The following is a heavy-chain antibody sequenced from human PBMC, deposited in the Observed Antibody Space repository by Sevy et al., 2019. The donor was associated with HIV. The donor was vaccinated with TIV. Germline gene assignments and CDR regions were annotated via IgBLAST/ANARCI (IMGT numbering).Heavy chain of an antibody. J-gene: IGHJ5*02. CDR3: AKDYCIGNDCFLGWFDP. D-gene: IGHD2-15*01. Sequence: GGSLRLSCAASGFTLSSVGIHWVRLTPGTGLEWLAFIGHDGNKYFYGASVKGRITTSRDNSKNTWSLQMNSLRVEDTAIYYCAKDYCIGNDCFLGWFDPRGQGTVVTVSS. CDR1: GFTLSSVG. V-gene: IGHV3-30*02. CDR2: IGHDGNKY.